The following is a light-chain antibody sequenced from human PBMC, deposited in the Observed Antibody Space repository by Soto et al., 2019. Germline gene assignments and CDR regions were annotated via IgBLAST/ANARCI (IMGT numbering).Light chain of an antibody. Sequence: QSALTQPPSASGSPGQSVTISCTGTSSDVGGYNYVSWYQQHPGKAPKLMIYEVSKRPSGVPDRFSGSKSGNTASLTVSGLQADDEDDYYCSSYAGSNNHVVFGGGTKLTVL. CDR1: SSDVGGYNY. V-gene: IGLV2-8*01. CDR3: SSYAGSNNHVV. J-gene: IGLJ2*01. CDR2: EVS.